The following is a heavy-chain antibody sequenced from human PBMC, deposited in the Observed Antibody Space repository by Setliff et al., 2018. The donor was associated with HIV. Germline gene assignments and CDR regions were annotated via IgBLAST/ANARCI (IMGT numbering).Heavy chain of an antibody. CDR1: GGSFSAYY. D-gene: IGHD3-10*01. CDR2: ISHGGST. CDR3: ARDTSLVRGRDY. V-gene: IGHV4-34*01. Sequence: SETLSLTCAVYGGSFSAYYWTWIRQPPGKGLEWIGEISHGGSTSYNPSLKSRVTISVDRSKNQFSLKLRSVTAADTAVYYCARDTSLVRGRDYWGQGTLVTVSS. J-gene: IGHJ4*02.